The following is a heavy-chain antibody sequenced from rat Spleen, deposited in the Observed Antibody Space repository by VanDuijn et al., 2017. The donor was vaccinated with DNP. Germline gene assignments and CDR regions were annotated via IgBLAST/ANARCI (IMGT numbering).Heavy chain of an antibody. V-gene: IGHV5-7*01. CDR2: IVYDGDAT. CDR1: GLSFSDFN. Sequence: EVQLVESGGDLVQPGRSLKLSCAVSGLSFSDFNMAWVRQTPKKGLEWVATIVYDGDATYYGDSVKGRFTISRDDAKRTLYLQMDSLRSEDTATYYCARHVLPLRVWDYWGQGVMVTVSS. D-gene: IGHD1-4*01. J-gene: IGHJ2*01. CDR3: ARHVLPLRVWDY.